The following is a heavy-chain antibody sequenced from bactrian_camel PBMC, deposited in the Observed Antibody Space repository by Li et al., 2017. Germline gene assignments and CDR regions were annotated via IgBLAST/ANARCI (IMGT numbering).Heavy chain of an antibody. CDR2: IDSSGRT. CDR3: AAVSCPRGVVVAAADQYEH. Sequence: HVQLVESGGGSVQAGGALRLSCAASGRIYSDYVMGWFRQVPGKQREAVATIDSSGRTVYADSMKGRFTISQDKAKSIVYLQMNSLQPEDTGVYSCAAVSCPRGVVVAAADQYEHWGQGTQVTVS. V-gene: IGHV3S53*01. CDR1: GRIYSDYV. J-gene: IGHJ4*01. D-gene: IGHD7*01.